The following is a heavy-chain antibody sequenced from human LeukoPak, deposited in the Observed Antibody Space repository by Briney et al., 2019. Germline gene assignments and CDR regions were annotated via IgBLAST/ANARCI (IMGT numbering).Heavy chain of an antibody. CDR2: INPSGGST. CDR3: ARAGTGGYDPQNYFDY. V-gene: IGHV1-46*03. D-gene: IGHD5-12*01. CDR1: GCTFTSYY. J-gene: IGHJ4*02. Sequence: ASVKVSCKASGCTFTSYYMHWVRQAPGQGLEWMGIINPSGGSTSYAQKFQGRVTMTRDTSTSTVYMELSSLRSEDTAVYYCARAGTGGYDPQNYFDYWGQGTLVTVSS.